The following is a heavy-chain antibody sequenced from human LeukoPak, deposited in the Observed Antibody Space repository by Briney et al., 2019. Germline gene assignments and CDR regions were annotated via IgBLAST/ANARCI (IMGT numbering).Heavy chain of an antibody. Sequence: GGSLRLSCAASGFTFSSYSMNWVRQAPGKGLEWVSSISSSSSYIYYADSVKGRFTISRDNAKNSLYLQMNSLRAEDTAVYYCARDNYGSGSTTEPGGSYYYYGMHVWGKGTTVTVSS. V-gene: IGHV3-21*01. J-gene: IGHJ6*04. CDR3: ARDNYGSGSTTEPGGSYYYYGMHV. CDR2: ISSSSSYI. CDR1: GFTFSSYS. D-gene: IGHD3-10*01.